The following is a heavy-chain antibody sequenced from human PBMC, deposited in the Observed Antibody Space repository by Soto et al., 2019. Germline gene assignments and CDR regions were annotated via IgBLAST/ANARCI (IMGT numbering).Heavy chain of an antibody. CDR1: GYTFTSYA. J-gene: IGHJ4*02. D-gene: IGHD4-4*01. CDR2: INAGNGNT. V-gene: IGHV1-3*01. Sequence: ASVKVSCKASGYTFTSYAMHWVRQAPGQRLEWMGWINAGNGNTKYSQKFQGRVTITRDTSASTAYMELSSLRSEDTAVYYCARGISNDYYFDYWGQGTLVTVSS. CDR3: ARGISNDYYFDY.